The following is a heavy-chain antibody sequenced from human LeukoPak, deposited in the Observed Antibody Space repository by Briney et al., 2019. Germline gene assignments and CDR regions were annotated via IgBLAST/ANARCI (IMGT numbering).Heavy chain of an antibody. D-gene: IGHD6-6*01. CDR3: AKDGLAAPLLV. CDR1: GFTFSSYG. Sequence: GGSLRLSCAASGFTFSSYGMHWVRQAPGKGLEWVAVIWYDGSNKYYADSVKGRFTISRDNSKNTLYLQMNSLRAEDTAVYYCAKDGLAAPLLVWGKGTTVTVSS. J-gene: IGHJ6*04. V-gene: IGHV3-33*06. CDR2: IWYDGSNK.